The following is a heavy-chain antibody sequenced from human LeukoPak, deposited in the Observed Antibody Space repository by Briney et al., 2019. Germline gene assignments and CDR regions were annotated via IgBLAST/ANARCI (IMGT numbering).Heavy chain of an antibody. CDR1: GVPITSYF. Sequence: TSETLSLTCTVAGVPITSYFWTWIRQAPGKGLEWIGYIYYIGTTNYNPSLKSRAAIPVDMSKNQFSLKLTSVTAADTAVYYCAREGYGSGSSHFMDVWGTGTTVTVSS. D-gene: IGHD3-10*01. CDR3: AREGYGSGSSHFMDV. J-gene: IGHJ6*03. CDR2: IYYIGTT. V-gene: IGHV4-59*01.